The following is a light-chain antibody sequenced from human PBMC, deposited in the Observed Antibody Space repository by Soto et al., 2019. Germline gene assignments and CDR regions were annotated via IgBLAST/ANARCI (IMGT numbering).Light chain of an antibody. CDR1: QSVSSN. CDR2: GAS. CDR3: QQYNNWPRGT. J-gene: IGKJ1*01. Sequence: EIVMTQSPATLSVSPGERATLSCRASQSVSSNLAWYQQKPGQAPRLLIYGASTRATGIPARFSGSGSGTEFTLTISSLQSEDFAAYYCQQYNNWPRGTFGQGTKVDI. V-gene: IGKV3-15*01.